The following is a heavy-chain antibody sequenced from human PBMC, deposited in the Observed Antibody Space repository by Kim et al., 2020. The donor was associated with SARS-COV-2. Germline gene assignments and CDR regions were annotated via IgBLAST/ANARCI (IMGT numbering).Heavy chain of an antibody. J-gene: IGHJ5*02. CDR3: ARYFSLVPWDWFDP. Sequence: TPSLKSRGTISVDTSKNQFSLKLSSVTAADTAVYYCARYFSLVPWDWFDPWGQGTLVTVSS. V-gene: IGHV4-39*01. D-gene: IGHD6-13*01.